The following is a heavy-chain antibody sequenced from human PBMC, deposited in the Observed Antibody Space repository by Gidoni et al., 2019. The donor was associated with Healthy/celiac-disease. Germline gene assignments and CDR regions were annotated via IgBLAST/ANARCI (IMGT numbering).Heavy chain of an antibody. CDR2: ISGSGGST. V-gene: IGHV3-23*01. CDR3: AKAPRGYDSSGYYF. Sequence: EVQLLESGGGLVQPGGSLRLSCAASGFTFSSYAMGWFRQAPGKGLEWVSAISGSGGSTYYADSVKGRFTISRDNSKNTLYLQMNSLRAEDTAVYYCAKAPRGYDSSGYYFWGQGTLVTVSS. J-gene: IGHJ4*02. D-gene: IGHD3-22*01. CDR1: GFTFSSYA.